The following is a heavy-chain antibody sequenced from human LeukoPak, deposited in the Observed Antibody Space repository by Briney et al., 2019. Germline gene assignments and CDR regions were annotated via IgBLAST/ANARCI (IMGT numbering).Heavy chain of an antibody. CDR3: ARAGATSEGLDY. CDR2: IWYDGSNK. J-gene: IGHJ4*02. D-gene: IGHD1-26*01. V-gene: IGHV3-33*08. CDR1: GFTFSSYG. Sequence: GRSLRLSCATSGFTFSSYGMHWVRQAPGKGLEWVAVIWYDGSNKYYADSVKGRFTISRDNSKNTLYLQMNSLRAEDTAVYYCARAGATSEGLDYWGQGTLVTVSS.